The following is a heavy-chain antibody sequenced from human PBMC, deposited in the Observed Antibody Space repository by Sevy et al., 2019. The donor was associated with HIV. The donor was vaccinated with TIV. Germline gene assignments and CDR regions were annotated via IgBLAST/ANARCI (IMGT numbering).Heavy chain of an antibody. J-gene: IGHJ3*01. V-gene: IGHV3-48*04. D-gene: IGHD3-22*01. CDR3: ARDIDSSGYSYAFDL. CDR2: ISPSGHAI. CDR1: GFTFSSYW. Sequence: GGSLRLSCAASGFTFSSYWMNWVRQAPGKGLEWVSYISPSGHAIYYADSVKGRFTVSRDNAKNSLYLQMNSLRGDDTALYYCARDIDSSGYSYAFDLWGQGTMVTVSS.